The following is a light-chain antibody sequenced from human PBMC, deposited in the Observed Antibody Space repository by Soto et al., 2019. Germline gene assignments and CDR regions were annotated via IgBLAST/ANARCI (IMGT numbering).Light chain of an antibody. Sequence: DVQIAPSPSSLDAPVGDRVSITCRALQGMSNWLAWYQQKPGKAPKLLIYAASRLHSGVPSRFGGSGSGPDFTLTISSLQSEDVATYYCQQANSFPFTCGPGTKVDV. V-gene: IGKV1-12*02. J-gene: IGKJ3*01. CDR2: AAS. CDR3: QQANSFPFT. CDR1: QGMSNW.